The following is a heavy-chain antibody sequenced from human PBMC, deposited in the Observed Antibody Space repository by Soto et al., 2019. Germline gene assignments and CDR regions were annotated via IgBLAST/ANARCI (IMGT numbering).Heavy chain of an antibody. Sequence: GVLRLSCAASGFTFSNYWMHWVRQGPGKGLVWVSRINSDETITSYADSVKGRFTISRDNAKNTLYLQMSSLRVEDTALYYCVCFECGRTAVVTAMEANGYWGQGTLVTVSS. J-gene: IGHJ4*02. CDR1: GFTFSNYW. CDR2: INSDETIT. D-gene: IGHD2-21*02. V-gene: IGHV3-74*01. CDR3: VCFECGRTAVVTAMEANGY.